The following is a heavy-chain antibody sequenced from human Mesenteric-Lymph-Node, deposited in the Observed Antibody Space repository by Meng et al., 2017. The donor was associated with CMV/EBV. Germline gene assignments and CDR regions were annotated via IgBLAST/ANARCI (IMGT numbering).Heavy chain of an antibody. J-gene: IGHJ4*02. D-gene: IGHD1-26*01. V-gene: IGHV3-53*01. Sequence: GESLKISCAASGFSVSSNFMSWVRQAPGKELEWVSVIYSDTSTYYADSVKGRFTISRDNSENTLYLQMNSLRAEDTAVYYCARVLGGNYYGKFDYWGQGTLVTVSS. CDR1: GFSVSSNF. CDR3: ARVLGGNYYGKFDY. CDR2: IYSDTST.